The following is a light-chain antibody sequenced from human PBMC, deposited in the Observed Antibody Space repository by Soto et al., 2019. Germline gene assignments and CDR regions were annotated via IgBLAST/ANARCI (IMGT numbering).Light chain of an antibody. CDR1: QDIAIY. J-gene: IGKJ4*01. CDR2: AAS. CDR3: QQLRMYPST. Sequence: IQLTQSPSSLSASVGDRVTITCRASQDIAIYLAWYQQKPGEAPKLLIYAASTLYGGVPSRFSGSGSGTDFALTITSLQAEDFAPYYCQQLRMYPSTCGGGTKVEIK. V-gene: IGKV1-9*01.